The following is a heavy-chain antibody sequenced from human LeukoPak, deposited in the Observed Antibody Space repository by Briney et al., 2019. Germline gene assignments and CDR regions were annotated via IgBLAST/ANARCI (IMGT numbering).Heavy chain of an antibody. V-gene: IGHV3-21*01. CDR3: ARGMGEIVVGYNY. CDR2: ISSSSSYI. CDR1: GFTFSSYS. J-gene: IGHJ4*02. Sequence: GGSLRLSCAASGFTFSSYSMNWVRQAPGKGLEWVSSISSSSSYIYYADSVKGRFTISRDNAKNSLYLQMNSLRAEDTAVYYCARGMGEIVVGYNYWGQGTLVTVSS. D-gene: IGHD3-22*01.